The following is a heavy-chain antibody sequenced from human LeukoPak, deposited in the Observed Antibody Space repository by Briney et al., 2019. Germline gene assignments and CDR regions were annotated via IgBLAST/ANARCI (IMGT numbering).Heavy chain of an antibody. CDR3: ARPTDFDY. D-gene: IGHD1-26*01. Sequence: SETLSLTCTVSGGSISSSSYYWGWIRQPPGKGLEWIGSIYYSGSTYYNPSLKSRVTISVDTSKNQFSLKLSSVTAADTAVYYRARPTDFDYWGQGTLVTVSS. CDR2: IYYSGST. CDR1: GGSISSSSYY. V-gene: IGHV4-39*01. J-gene: IGHJ4*02.